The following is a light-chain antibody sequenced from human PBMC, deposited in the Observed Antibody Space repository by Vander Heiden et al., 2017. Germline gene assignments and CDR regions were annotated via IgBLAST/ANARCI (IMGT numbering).Light chain of an antibody. CDR2: GDT. CDR3: QSFDSFLTSPL. CDR1: RSDIGAGYD. J-gene: IGLJ2*01. V-gene: IGLV1-40*01. Sequence: QSVLSQPPSVSGAPGQRVSISCTGSRSDIGAGYDVNWYQHRPGTAPKVLIYGDTNRPSGVPDRFSGSKSGTSASLAITGLQAEDEADYYCQSFDSFLTSPLFGGGTKLTVL.